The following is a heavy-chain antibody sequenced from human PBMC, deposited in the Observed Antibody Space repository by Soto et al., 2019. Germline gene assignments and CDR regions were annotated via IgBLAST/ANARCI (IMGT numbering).Heavy chain of an antibody. CDR3: AKDHDFWSGYFDAFDI. CDR2: IVVGSGNT. D-gene: IGHD3-3*01. Sequence: ASVKVSCKASGFTFTSSAMQWVRQARGQRLEWIGWIVVGSGNTNYAQKFQERVTITRDMSTSTAYMELSSLRAEDTAVYYCAKDHDFWSGYFDAFDIWGQGTMVTVSS. J-gene: IGHJ3*02. CDR1: GFTFTSSA. V-gene: IGHV1-58*02.